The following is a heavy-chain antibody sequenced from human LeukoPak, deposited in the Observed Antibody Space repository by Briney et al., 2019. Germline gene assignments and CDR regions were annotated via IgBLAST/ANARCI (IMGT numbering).Heavy chain of an antibody. V-gene: IGHV4-59*08. Sequence: PETLSLTCTVSGGSITGYYWSWIRQPPGKGLEWIAYIYYSGNTNYNPSLKSRFTISLATSMNLFSLKPNSVTAAYTAVYYSARQPLLLYSTSIGRYFDFWGRGILVSVSS. CDR3: ARQPLLLYSTSIGRYFDF. J-gene: IGHJ2*01. CDR2: IYYSGNT. D-gene: IGHD6-13*01. CDR1: GGSITGYY.